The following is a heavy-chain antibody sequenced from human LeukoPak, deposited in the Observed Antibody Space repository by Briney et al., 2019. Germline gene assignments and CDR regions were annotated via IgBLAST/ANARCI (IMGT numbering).Heavy chain of an antibody. Sequence: ASVKVSCKVSGYTLTELSMHWVRQAPGKGLEWMGGFDPEDGETIYAQKFQGRVTMTEDTSTDTAYMELSSLRSEDSAVYYCATGAITPSRRYYYYYYGMDVWGQGTTVTVSS. D-gene: IGHD3-16*01. J-gene: IGHJ6*02. CDR1: GYTLTELS. CDR2: FDPEDGET. V-gene: IGHV1-24*01. CDR3: ATGAITPSRRYYYYYYGMDV.